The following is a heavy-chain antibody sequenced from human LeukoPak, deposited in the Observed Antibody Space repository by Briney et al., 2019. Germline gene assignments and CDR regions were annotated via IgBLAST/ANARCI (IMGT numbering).Heavy chain of an antibody. D-gene: IGHD4/OR15-4a*01. Sequence: SGGSLRLSCAASVFTFSSYAMSWVRQAPGKGLEWVSAISGSGGSTYYADSVKGRFTGSRDNSKNTLYLLMNSLRAEDTAVYYCAKDAKYVFFDYWGQGTLVTVSS. CDR2: ISGSGGST. CDR3: AKDAKYVFFDY. CDR1: VFTFSSYA. J-gene: IGHJ4*02. V-gene: IGHV3-23*01.